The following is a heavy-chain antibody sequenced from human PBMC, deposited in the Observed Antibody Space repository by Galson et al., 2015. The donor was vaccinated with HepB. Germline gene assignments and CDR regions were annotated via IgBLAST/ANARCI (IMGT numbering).Heavy chain of an antibody. CDR3: AHRLPVSSQLLFDFVDLRYNWFDP. Sequence: PALVKPTQTLTLTCTFSGFSLSTSGVGVGWIRQPPGKALEWLALIYWNDDKRYSPSLKSRLTITKDTSKNQVVLTMTNMDPVDTATYYCAHRLPVSSQLLFDFVDLRYNWFDPWGQGTLVTVSS. D-gene: IGHD2-2*01. V-gene: IGHV2-5*01. J-gene: IGHJ5*02. CDR2: IYWNDDK. CDR1: GFSLSTSGVG.